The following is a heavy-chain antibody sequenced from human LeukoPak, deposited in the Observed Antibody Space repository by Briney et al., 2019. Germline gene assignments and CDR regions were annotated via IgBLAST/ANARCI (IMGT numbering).Heavy chain of an antibody. CDR3: ARDLSGHWTYDY. Sequence: PGGSLRLSCVVSGFTFNRCWMNWVRQAPGKGLEWAAVISLDGNNEYYADSVKGRFSLSRDNSMNTLYLQLNSLRTEDTAMYYCARDLSGHWTYDYWGQGTLVTVSS. CDR1: GFTFNRCW. J-gene: IGHJ4*01. D-gene: IGHD1-1*01. V-gene: IGHV3-30-3*01. CDR2: ISLDGNNE.